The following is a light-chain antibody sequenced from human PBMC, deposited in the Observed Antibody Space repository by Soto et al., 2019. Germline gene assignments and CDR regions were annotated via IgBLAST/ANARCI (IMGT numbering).Light chain of an antibody. CDR2: EVS. Sequence: QSVLTQPASVSGSPGQTITISCTGTSSDVGGYAYVSWYQQYPGKVPKLVISEVSNRPSGVSHRFSGSRSGNTASLTISGLQAGDEADYHCSSYTSSTTPVFGGGTKVTVL. CDR3: SSYTSSTTPV. V-gene: IGLV2-14*01. J-gene: IGLJ2*01. CDR1: SSDVGGYAY.